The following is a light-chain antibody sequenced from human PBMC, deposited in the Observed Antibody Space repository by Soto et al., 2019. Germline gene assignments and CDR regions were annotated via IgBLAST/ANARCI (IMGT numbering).Light chain of an antibody. CDR2: WAS. Sequence: DIVMTQSPDSLAVSLGERDTISCKSSQSVLYSSNNKNYLAWYQQKPGQPPKLLIYWASTRESGVPDRFSGSGSGTDFTLTISSLQAEDVAVYYCQQYYSTSTWTFGQGTKVEIK. V-gene: IGKV4-1*01. J-gene: IGKJ1*01. CDR1: QSVLYSSNNKNY. CDR3: QQYYSTSTWT.